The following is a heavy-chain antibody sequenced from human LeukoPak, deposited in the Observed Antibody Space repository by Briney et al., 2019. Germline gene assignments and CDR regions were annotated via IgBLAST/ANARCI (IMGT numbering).Heavy chain of an antibody. CDR1: GGSISSHY. V-gene: IGHV4-59*11. J-gene: IGHJ3*02. CDR2: IYYSGST. CDR3: ASLGGYCSSTSCPDDAFDI. D-gene: IGHD2-2*01. Sequence: SETLSLTCTVSGGSISSHYWSWIRQPPGKGLEWIGYIYYSGSTNYNPSLKSRVTISVDTSKNQFSLKLSSVTAADTAVYYCASLGGYCSSTSCPDDAFDIWGQGTMVTVSS.